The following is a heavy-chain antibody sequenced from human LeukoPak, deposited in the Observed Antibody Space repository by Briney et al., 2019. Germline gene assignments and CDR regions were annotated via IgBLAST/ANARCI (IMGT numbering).Heavy chain of an antibody. D-gene: IGHD1-20*01. CDR1: GYTFTSYY. Sequence: ASVKVSCKASGYTFTSYYMHWVRQAPGQGLEWMGWINPNSGDTNYAQNFQGRVTMTRDTSISTAYMELSRLRSDDTAIYYCAREYNWNRFFDSWGQGTLVTVSS. J-gene: IGHJ4*02. CDR2: INPNSGDT. CDR3: AREYNWNRFFDS. V-gene: IGHV1-2*02.